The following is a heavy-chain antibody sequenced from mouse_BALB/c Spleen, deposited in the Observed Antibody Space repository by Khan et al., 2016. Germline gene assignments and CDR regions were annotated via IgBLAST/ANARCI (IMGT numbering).Heavy chain of an antibody. CDR1: GFTFSSYA. V-gene: IGHV5-6-5*01. J-gene: IGHJ2*01. CDR2: ISSGGSS. CDR3: TTKVYYFDY. Sequence: EVELVESGGGLVKPGGSLKLSCAASGFTFSSYAMSWVRQTPEKRLEWVASISSGGSSFYPDILKDRFTISRDNARNILSLQMSSLRSKVTDMYYCTTKVYYFDYWGQGTTLTVSS.